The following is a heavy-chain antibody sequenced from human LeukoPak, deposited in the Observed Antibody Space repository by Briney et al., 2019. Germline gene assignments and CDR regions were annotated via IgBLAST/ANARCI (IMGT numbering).Heavy chain of an antibody. J-gene: IGHJ4*02. CDR3: ARDHDYYDSSGYFYYFDY. CDR1: GFTFSSYW. CDR2: LKQEGSEK. V-gene: IGHV3-7*01. Sequence: GGSLRLSCAASGFTFSSYWMSWVRQAPGKGLEWVANLKQEGSEKYYVDSVKGRFNIYRDNAKNSLYLQMNSLRAEYTAVYYCARDHDYYDSSGYFYYFDYWGQGTLVTVSS. D-gene: IGHD3-22*01.